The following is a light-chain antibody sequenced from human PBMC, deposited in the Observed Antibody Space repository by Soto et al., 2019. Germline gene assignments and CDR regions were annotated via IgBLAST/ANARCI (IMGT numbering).Light chain of an antibody. CDR1: QSVGNSH. CDR3: QHYNYWPYT. V-gene: IGKV3D-15*01. CDR2: GAS. J-gene: IGKJ2*01. Sequence: EIVMTQSPATLSVSPGERTTLSCRASQSVGNSHVAWYQQKPGQAPRLLIYGASRRATGIPDRFSGSGSGTDFTLTISSLQSEDFAVYYCQHYNYWPYTFGQGTKVDIK.